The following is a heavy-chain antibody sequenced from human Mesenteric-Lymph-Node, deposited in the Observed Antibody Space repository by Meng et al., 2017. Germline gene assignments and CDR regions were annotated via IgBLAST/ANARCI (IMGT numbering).Heavy chain of an antibody. J-gene: IGHJ4*02. V-gene: IGHV3-43D*03. D-gene: IGHD7-27*01. CDR1: GFTFDDYA. CDR2: ISWNGGNT. CDR3: ARITGDQRDY. Sequence: GESLKISCAASGFTFDDYAMHWVRQAPGKGLEWVSLISWNGGNTYYADSVKGRFTISRDNSKKTLFLQITSLRPEDTAVYYCARITGDQRDYWGQGTLVTVSS.